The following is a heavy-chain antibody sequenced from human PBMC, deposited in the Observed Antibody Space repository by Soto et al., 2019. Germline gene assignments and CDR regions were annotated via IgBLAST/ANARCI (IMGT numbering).Heavy chain of an antibody. CDR1: GYTFTSYY. D-gene: IGHD5-18*01. V-gene: IGHV1-46*01. J-gene: IGHJ3*02. CDR3: ASLFDWIQLPXNDAFDI. Sequence: GASVKVSCKASGYTFTSYYMHWVRQAPGQGLERMGIINPSGGSTSYAQKFQGRVTMTRDTSTSTVYMELSSLRSEDTAVYYCASLFDWIQLPXNDAFDIWGRGTMVTVSS. CDR2: INPSGGST.